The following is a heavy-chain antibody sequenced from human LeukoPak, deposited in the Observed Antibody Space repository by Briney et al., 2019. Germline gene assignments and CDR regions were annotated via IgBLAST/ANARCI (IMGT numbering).Heavy chain of an antibody. Sequence: SVNVSCKASGGTFSRYAISWVRQPRARGLAWVGRTLPILDIANYAQKFQGRDTIAADKSTSTAYVELSSLRSEDTAVYYCARDRAPDDYGDYICLHWAQGPLDRVST. CDR3: ARDRAPDDYGDYICLH. J-gene: IGHJ1*01. CDR2: TLPILDIA. D-gene: IGHD4-17*01. V-gene: IGHV1-69*04. CDR1: GGTFSRYA.